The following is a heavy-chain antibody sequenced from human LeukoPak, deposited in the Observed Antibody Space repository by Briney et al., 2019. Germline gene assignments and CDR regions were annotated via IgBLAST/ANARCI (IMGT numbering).Heavy chain of an antibody. CDR1: GGTFSSYA. CDR2: IIPVFGIA. Sequence: SVKVSCKASGGTFSSYAISWVRQAPGQGLEWMGRIIPVFGIANYAQKFQGRVTITADKSTSTAYMELSSLRSEDTAVYYCAREDPTVMFDYWGQGTLVTVSS. V-gene: IGHV1-69*04. J-gene: IGHJ4*02. CDR3: AREDPTVMFDY. D-gene: IGHD1-1*01.